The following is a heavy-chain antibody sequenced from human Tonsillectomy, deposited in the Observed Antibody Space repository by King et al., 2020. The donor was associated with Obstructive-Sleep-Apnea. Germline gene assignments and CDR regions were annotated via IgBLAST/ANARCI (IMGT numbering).Heavy chain of an antibody. V-gene: IGHV1-24*01. J-gene: IGHJ3*02. CDR2: FDPEDGET. D-gene: IGHD7-27*01. Sequence: QLVQSGAEVKKPGASVKVSCKVSGYTLTELSMHWVRQAPGKGLEWMGGFDPEDGETIYAQKFQGRVTMTEDTSADTAYMELSSLRSEDTAVYYCATLHSFSLTGDPGDAFDIWGQGTMVTVSS. CDR3: ATLHSFSLTGDPGDAFDI. CDR1: GYTLTELS.